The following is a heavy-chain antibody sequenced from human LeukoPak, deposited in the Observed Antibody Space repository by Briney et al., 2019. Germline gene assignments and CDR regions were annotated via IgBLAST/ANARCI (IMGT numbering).Heavy chain of an antibody. CDR2: ISGSSGST. J-gene: IGHJ4*02. CDR1: GFTFSSYA. Sequence: PGGSLRLSCAASGFTFSSYAMSWVRQAPGKGLEWVSAISGSSGSTYYADSVKGRFTISRDNSKNTLYLQMNSLRAEDTAVYYCAKPEEIGYCSSTSCRDYWGQGTLVTVSS. CDR3: AKPEEIGYCSSTSCRDY. V-gene: IGHV3-23*01. D-gene: IGHD2-2*01.